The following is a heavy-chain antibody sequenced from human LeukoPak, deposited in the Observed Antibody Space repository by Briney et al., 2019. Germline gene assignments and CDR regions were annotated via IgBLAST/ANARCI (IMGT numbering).Heavy chain of an antibody. D-gene: IGHD2-15*01. CDR1: GFTFSTYS. J-gene: IGHJ4*02. Sequence: GGSLRLSCSASGFTFSTYSMNWVRQAPGKGLEWVSSISTSSSYIDYADSVKGRFTISRDNAKNSLFLQMNSLRAEDTAVYYCARDVGLDYWGQGTLVTVSS. CDR3: ARDVGLDY. CDR2: ISTSSSYI. V-gene: IGHV3-21*01.